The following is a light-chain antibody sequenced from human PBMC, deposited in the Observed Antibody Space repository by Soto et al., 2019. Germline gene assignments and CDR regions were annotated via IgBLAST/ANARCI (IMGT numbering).Light chain of an antibody. Sequence: DIQMTQSPSSLSASVGDRVTITCQASQSISIYLNWFQQIPGKAPNLLIYTASTLQSGVPSRFSGSGSGTDFTLTISSLQPEDFATYYCQQTYSTPYTFGQGTQLEIK. CDR3: QQTYSTPYT. V-gene: IGKV1-39*01. CDR2: TAS. CDR1: QSISIY. J-gene: IGKJ2*01.